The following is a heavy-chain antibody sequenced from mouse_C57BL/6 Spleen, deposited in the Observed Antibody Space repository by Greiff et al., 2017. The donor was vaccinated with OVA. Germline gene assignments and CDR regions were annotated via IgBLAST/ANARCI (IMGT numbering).Heavy chain of an antibody. V-gene: IGHV2-2*01. CDR2: IWSGGST. D-gene: IGHD2-4*01. J-gene: IGHJ4*01. CDR1: GFSLTSYG. CDR3: ARDDYDVRAMDY. Sequence: VQVVESGPGLVQPSQSLSITCTVSGFSLTSYGVPWVRQSPGKGLEWLGVIWSGGSTDYNAAFISRLSISKDNSKSQVFFKMNSLQADDTAIYYCARDDYDVRAMDYWGQGTSVTVSS.